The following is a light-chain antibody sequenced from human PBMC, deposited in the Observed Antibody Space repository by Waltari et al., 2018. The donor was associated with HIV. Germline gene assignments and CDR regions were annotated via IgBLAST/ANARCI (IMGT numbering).Light chain of an antibody. CDR2: EVS. CDR3: SSYTTSSTLVV. Sequence: QSALTQPASVSGSPGQSITISCTGTSSDVGVYASVSWYQQHPGKAPKLMIFEVSYRPSGVSSRFSGSKSGNTASLTISGLRAEDEADYYCSSYTTSSTLVVFGGGTRLTVL. J-gene: IGLJ3*02. CDR1: SSDVGVYAS. V-gene: IGLV2-14*01.